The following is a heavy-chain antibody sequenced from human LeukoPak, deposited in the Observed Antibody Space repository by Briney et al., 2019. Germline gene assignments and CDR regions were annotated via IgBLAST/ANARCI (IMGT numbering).Heavy chain of an antibody. Sequence: GGSLRLSCAASGFTFSSYAMSWVRQAPGKGLEWVSAISGSGGSTYYADSVKGRFTISRDNSKNTLYLQMNSLRAEDTAVYYCAKDNHYYDSSGYLNFDYWGQGTLVTVSS. V-gene: IGHV3-23*01. CDR3: AKDNHYYDSSGYLNFDY. D-gene: IGHD3-22*01. J-gene: IGHJ4*02. CDR2: ISGSGGST. CDR1: GFTFSSYA.